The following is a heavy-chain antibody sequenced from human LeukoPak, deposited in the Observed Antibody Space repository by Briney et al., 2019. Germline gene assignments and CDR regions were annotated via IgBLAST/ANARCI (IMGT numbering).Heavy chain of an antibody. V-gene: IGHV3-74*01. CDR2: INSDGSST. Sequence: GGSLRLSCAASGFTFSSYWMHWVRQAPGKGLVWVSRINSDGSSTSYADSVKGRFTNSRDNAKNTLYLQMNSLRAEDTAVYYCARVRVRGVIKNYYYMDVWGKGTTVTVSS. D-gene: IGHD3-10*01. CDR1: GFTFSSYW. J-gene: IGHJ6*03. CDR3: ARVRVRGVIKNYYYMDV.